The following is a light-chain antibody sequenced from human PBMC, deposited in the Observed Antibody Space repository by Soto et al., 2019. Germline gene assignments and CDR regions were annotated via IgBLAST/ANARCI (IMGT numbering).Light chain of an antibody. Sequence: EIVLTQSPGTLSLSPGGRATLSCRASQSVSSSYLAWYQQKPGQAPRLLIYGASSRATGIPDRFSGSGSGTDFTLTISRLEPEDFAVYYCQQYGSSPTWTFGQGTKVDIK. CDR2: GAS. V-gene: IGKV3-20*01. J-gene: IGKJ1*01. CDR1: QSVSSSY. CDR3: QQYGSSPTWT.